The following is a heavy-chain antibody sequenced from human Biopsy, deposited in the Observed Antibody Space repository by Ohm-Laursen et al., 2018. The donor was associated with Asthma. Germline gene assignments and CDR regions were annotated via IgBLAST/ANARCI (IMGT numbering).Heavy chain of an antibody. V-gene: IGHV1-46*01. J-gene: IGHJ6*02. CDR1: GGTFSRYA. CDR2: INPFGGSS. Sequence: ASAKASCKASGGTFSRYAISWVRQAPGQGLEWMGMINPFGGSSNFAQKFQGRLTMTRDTSTRTAYMELSSLSSEDTAVYYCARGYSGADRIVYYYSGLEVWGQGTTVTVSS. CDR3: ARGYSGADRIVYYYSGLEV. D-gene: IGHD5-12*01.